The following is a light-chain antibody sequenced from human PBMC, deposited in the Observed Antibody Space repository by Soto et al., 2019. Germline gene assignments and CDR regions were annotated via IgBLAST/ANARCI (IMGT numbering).Light chain of an antibody. J-gene: IGKJ2*01. CDR3: HQYDTYPYT. Sequence: DIQMTQSPSTLSASVGDRVTITCRASRGITSWLAWYQQKPGQAPKLLIYAGSNLESGVPSRFSGSGSGTELTLTINSLQPDGVATYYCHQYDTYPYTFGQGTKLEI. CDR2: AGS. V-gene: IGKV1-5*01. CDR1: RGITSW.